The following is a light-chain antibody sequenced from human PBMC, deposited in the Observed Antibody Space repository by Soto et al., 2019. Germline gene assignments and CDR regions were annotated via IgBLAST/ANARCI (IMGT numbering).Light chain of an antibody. CDR2: DIS. CDR1: QSVSRY. J-gene: IGKJ3*01. V-gene: IGKV3-11*01. Sequence: EIVLTQSPATLSLSPGERATLSCRASQSVSRYLAWYQQRPGQAPRLLIYDISNRATGIPARFSGSGSGTDFTLTISSLESEDFAVYYCQRRTNWPPIFTFCPGTKVDIK. CDR3: QRRTNWPPIFT.